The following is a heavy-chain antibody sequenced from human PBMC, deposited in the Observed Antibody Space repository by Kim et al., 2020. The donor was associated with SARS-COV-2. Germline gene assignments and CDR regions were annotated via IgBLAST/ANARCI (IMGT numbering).Heavy chain of an antibody. CDR2: INHSGST. J-gene: IGHJ2*01. Sequence: SETLSLTCAVYGGSFSGYYWSWIRQPPGKGLEWIGEINHSGSTNYNPSLKSRVTISVDTSKNQFSLKLSSVTAADTAVYYCARGVGATRSYWYFDLWGRGTLVTVSS. CDR1: GGSFSGYY. CDR3: ARGVGATRSYWYFDL. D-gene: IGHD1-26*01. V-gene: IGHV4-34*01.